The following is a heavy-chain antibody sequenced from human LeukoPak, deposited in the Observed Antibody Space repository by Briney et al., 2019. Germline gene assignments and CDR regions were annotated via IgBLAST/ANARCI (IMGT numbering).Heavy chain of an antibody. CDR1: GFSLSTSGVG. CDR3: AHSKYTYGLKFDY. CDR2: IYWGDDK. Sequence: KESGPTLVKPTQTLTLTCTFSGFSLSTSGVGVGWIRQPPGKALEWLALIYWGDDKRYSPSLKSRLTITKHPLKNRVVLTMHNMDLLDTDTYFCAHSKYTYGLKFDYRGQGTLVTVSS. V-gene: IGHV2-5*02. J-gene: IGHJ4*02. D-gene: IGHD5-18*01.